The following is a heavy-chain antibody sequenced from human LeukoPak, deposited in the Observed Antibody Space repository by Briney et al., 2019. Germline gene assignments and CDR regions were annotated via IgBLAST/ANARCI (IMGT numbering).Heavy chain of an antibody. CDR1: GYPFTTYE. J-gene: IGHJ5*02. CDR2: VHPDTGYA. V-gene: IGHV1-8*01. D-gene: IGHD1-14*01. Sequence: PRASVKVSCKPSGYPFTTYEINWVRQAAGQGLEWMGWVHPDTGYADYAQKFQGRVTMTSDTSISTAYMELSSLRSDDTAVYFCARGPRNDPWGQGTLVTVSS. CDR3: ARGPRNDP.